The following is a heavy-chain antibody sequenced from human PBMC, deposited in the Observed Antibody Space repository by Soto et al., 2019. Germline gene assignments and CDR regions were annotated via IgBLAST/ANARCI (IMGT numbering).Heavy chain of an antibody. CDR2: IYWDDDE. CDR1: GFSLTTRGVG. Sequence: QITLKESGQTLVKPTQLLTLTCTFSGFSLTTRGVGVGWIRQPPGEALEWLALIYWDDDERYSPSLRSRLTITKDTSKNQVVLAMTNVVPVDTGTYYCAHSYSSSPDDGFDVWGQGTRVTVSS. V-gene: IGHV2-5*02. CDR3: AHSYSSSPDDGFDV. J-gene: IGHJ3*01. D-gene: IGHD6-6*01.